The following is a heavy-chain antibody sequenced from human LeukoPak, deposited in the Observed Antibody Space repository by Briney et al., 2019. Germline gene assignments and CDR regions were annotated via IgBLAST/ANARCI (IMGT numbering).Heavy chain of an antibody. Sequence: ASVKVSCKASGGTFSSYAISWVRQAPGQGLEWMGGIIPIFGTANYAQKFQGRVTITTDESTSTAYMELSSLRSEDTAVYYCARDYGGNSRAFDIWGQGTMVTVSS. V-gene: IGHV1-69*05. CDR1: GGTFSSYA. CDR2: IIPIFGTA. J-gene: IGHJ3*02. D-gene: IGHD4-23*01. CDR3: ARDYGGNSRAFDI.